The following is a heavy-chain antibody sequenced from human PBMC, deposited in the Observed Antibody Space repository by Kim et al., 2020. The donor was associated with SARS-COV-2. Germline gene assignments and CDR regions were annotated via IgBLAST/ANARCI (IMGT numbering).Heavy chain of an antibody. D-gene: IGHD1-20*01. V-gene: IGHV1-69*01. Sequence: VKVSCKASGGTFSSYAISWVRQAPGQGLEWMGGIIPIFGTANYAQKFQGRVTITADESTSTAYMELSSLRSEDTAVYYCAREGITGTTDYYGMDVWGQGTTVTVSS. CDR2: IIPIFGTA. CDR3: AREGITGTTDYYGMDV. CDR1: GGTFSSYA. J-gene: IGHJ6*02.